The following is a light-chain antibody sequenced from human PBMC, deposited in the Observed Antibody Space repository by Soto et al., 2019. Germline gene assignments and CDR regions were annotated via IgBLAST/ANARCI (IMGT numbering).Light chain of an antibody. J-gene: IGLJ1*01. V-gene: IGLV2-14*01. CDR3: GSYSSTDTPFV. CDR2: EVT. CDR1: STDVGGYNY. Sequence: SVLAQPSSVSGSPGQSITISCTGTSTDVGGYNYVSWYQHHSGKAPKLLIYEVTNRPLGISDRFSGSKSVNTASLTISGLQAEDESDYYCGSYSSTDTPFVFGTGTKVTVL.